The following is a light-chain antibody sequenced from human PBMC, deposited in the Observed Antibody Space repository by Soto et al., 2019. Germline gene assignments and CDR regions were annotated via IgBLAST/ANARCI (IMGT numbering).Light chain of an antibody. Sequence: DIQMTQSPSTLSASVGDRVTVTCRASQSISTWLAWYQHKTGTAPKLLIYDASSLQSGVPSRFSGSGSGTEFTLTISSLQSDDFATYFCQHYNTNSWTFGRGTKVDIK. V-gene: IGKV1-5*01. CDR1: QSISTW. CDR3: QHYNTNSWT. J-gene: IGKJ1*01. CDR2: DAS.